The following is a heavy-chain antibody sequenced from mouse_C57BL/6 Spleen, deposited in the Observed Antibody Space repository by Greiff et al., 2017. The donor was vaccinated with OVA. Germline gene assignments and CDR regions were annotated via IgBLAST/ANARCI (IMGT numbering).Heavy chain of an antibody. J-gene: IGHJ2*01. Sequence: QVQLQQPGAALVKPGASVQLSCTASGYTFTSYWMPWVKQRPGQGLEWIGMIHPSSGSTNYNEKFKSKATLTVDKSSSTAYMQLSSLTSEDSAVYYCAVTSGSFDDWGKGTTLTVSS. D-gene: IGHD3-1*01. CDR1: GYTFTSYW. CDR2: IHPSSGST. CDR3: AVTSGSFDD. V-gene: IGHV1-64*01.